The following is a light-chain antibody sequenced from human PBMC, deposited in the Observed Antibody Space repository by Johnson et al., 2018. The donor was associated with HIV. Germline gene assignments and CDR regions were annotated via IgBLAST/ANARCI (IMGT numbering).Light chain of an antibody. J-gene: IGLJ1*01. CDR2: DNS. Sequence: QSVLTQPPSVSAAPGQKVTIYCSGSSSNIGNNYVSWYQQLPGTAPKLLIYDNSKRPSGIPDRFSGSTSGTSATLVITGLQTGDEADYHCATWDSSLSVYVFGTGTKVTVL. CDR1: SSNIGNNY. V-gene: IGLV1-51*01. CDR3: ATWDSSLSVYV.